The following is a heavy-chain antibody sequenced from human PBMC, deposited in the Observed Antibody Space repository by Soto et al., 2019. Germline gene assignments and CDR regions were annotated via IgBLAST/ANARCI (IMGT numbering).Heavy chain of an antibody. V-gene: IGHV3-48*02. J-gene: IGHJ6*02. D-gene: IGHD2-15*01. CDR2: ISSSTTKI. CDR1: GLAFGACS. Sequence: GGSLRLSCAASGLAFGACSMNWVRQAPGKGLEWVSYISSSTTKIYYADSVQGRFTISRDNAKNSLYLQMDSLRDEDTAVYYCARARSRGGDYYYYHGMDVWGQGTMVTVSS. CDR3: ARARSRGGDYYYYHGMDV.